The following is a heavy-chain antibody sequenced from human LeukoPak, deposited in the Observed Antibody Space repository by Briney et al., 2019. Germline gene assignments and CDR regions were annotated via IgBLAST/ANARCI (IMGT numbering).Heavy chain of an antibody. D-gene: IGHD6-19*01. J-gene: IGHJ4*02. CDR2: VTYGEGDK. CDR3: AREESSGYYRTADY. V-gene: IGHV3-30*03. CDR1: EFKISNNG. Sequence: GGSLRLSCEVSEFKISNNGMHWVRQAPGKGLEWVGVVTYGEGDKYYADSVKGRFTISRDNSKNTLYLQMNSLRVEDTALYYCAREESSGYYRTADYWGQGTLVTVSS.